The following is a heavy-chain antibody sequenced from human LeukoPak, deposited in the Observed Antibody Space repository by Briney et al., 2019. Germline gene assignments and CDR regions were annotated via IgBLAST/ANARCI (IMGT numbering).Heavy chain of an antibody. D-gene: IGHD3-16*01. Sequence: TPSETLSLTCTVSGGPISSYYWSWIRQPPGEGLEWIGYIYTSGSTKYNPSLKSRVTISEDTSKNQFSLKLTSVTAADTAVYYCARLNYAHLDYWGQRTLVTLSS. J-gene: IGHJ4*02. CDR1: GGPISSYY. CDR2: IYTSGST. V-gene: IGHV4-4*09. CDR3: ARLNYAHLDY.